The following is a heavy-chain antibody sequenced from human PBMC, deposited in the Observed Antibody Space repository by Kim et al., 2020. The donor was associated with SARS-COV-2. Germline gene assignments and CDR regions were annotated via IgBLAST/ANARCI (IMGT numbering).Heavy chain of an antibody. D-gene: IGHD3-22*01. CDR2: INHSGST. CDR3: ARVGGRGTYYYFPYYYYGMDV. CDR1: GGSFSGYY. V-gene: IGHV4-34*01. Sequence: SETLSLTCAVYGGSFSGYYWSWIRQPPGKGLEWIGEINHSGSTNYNPSLKSRVTISVDTSKNQFSLKLSSVTAADTAVYYCARVGGRGTYYYFPYYYYGMDVWGQGTTVTVSS. J-gene: IGHJ6*02.